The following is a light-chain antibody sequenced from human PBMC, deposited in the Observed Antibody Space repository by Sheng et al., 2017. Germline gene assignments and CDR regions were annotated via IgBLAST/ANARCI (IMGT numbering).Light chain of an antibody. CDR3: QQYYGYPWT. CDR1: QSISNW. CDR2: KAS. J-gene: IGKJ1*01. V-gene: IGKV1-5*03. Sequence: DIQMTQSPSTLSASVGDRVTITCRASQSISNWLAWYQQKSGKAPKVLIYKASTLESGVPSRFSGTGSGTEFTLTVSSLQPDDFATYYCQQYYGYPWTFGQGTEV.